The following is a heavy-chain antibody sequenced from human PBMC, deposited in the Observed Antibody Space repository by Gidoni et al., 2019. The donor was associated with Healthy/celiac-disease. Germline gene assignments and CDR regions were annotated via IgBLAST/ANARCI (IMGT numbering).Heavy chain of an antibody. CDR1: GFTFRSYS. D-gene: IGHD2-2*01. J-gene: IGHJ4*02. V-gene: IGHV3-21*01. Sequence: EVQLVESGGGVVKPGGPLIFSCAAPGFTFRSYSMNWVRQAPGTGLEWVSSISSSSSYIYYADSVKGRFTISRDNAKNSLYLQMNSLRAEDTAVYYCATNGYCSSTSCYLFYYWGQGTLVTVSS. CDR2: ISSSSSYI. CDR3: ATNGYCSSTSCYLFYY.